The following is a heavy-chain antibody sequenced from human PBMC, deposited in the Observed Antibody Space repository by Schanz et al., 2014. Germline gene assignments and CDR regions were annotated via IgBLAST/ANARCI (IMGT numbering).Heavy chain of an antibody. CDR2: ISGSGGTI. J-gene: IGHJ4*02. V-gene: IGHV3-11*04. D-gene: IGHD1-1*01. Sequence: VQLLESGGGLVEPGGSLRLSCAASGFTFSDYYMSWIRQAPGKGLEWVSAISGSGGTIYYADSVKGRFTISRDNAKNSLYLEMNSLRAEDTALYYCARDRRNADLDYWGQGTLVTVSS. CDR3: ARDRRNADLDY. CDR1: GFTFSDYY.